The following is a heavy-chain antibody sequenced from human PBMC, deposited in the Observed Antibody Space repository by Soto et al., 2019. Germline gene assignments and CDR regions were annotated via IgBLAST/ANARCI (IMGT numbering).Heavy chain of an antibody. CDR3: ARGNDILTGYYSPYGMDV. CDR2: IIPIFGTA. J-gene: IGHJ6*02. Sequence: SVKVSCKASGGTFSSYAISWVRQAPGQGLEWMGGIIPIFGTANYAQKFQGRVTITADESTSTAYMELSSLRSEDTAVYYCARGNDILTGYYSPYGMDVWGQGTTVTVSS. CDR1: GGTFSSYA. D-gene: IGHD3-9*01. V-gene: IGHV1-69*13.